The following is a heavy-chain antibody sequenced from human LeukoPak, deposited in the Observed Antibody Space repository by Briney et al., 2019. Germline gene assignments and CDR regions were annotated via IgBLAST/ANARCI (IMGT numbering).Heavy chain of an antibody. J-gene: IGHJ4*02. V-gene: IGHV3-23*01. CDR3: TTGLAHY. CDR1: GFAFSSNY. Sequence: GRSLRLSCVGSGFAFSSNYMTWVRQAPGKGLEWVSTISTSGSTSYCADSVKGRFIISRDNSRDTLYLQMNSLRLEDTAKYFCTTGLAHYWGQGTMVTVST. CDR2: ISTSGSTS.